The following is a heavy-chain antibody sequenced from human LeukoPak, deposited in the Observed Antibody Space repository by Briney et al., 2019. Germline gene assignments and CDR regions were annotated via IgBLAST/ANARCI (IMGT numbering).Heavy chain of an antibody. Sequence: ASVKVSCKASGYTFTGYYMHWVRQAPGQGLEWMGRINPNSGGTNYAQKFQGRVTMTRDTSISTAYMELSRLRSDDTAVYYCARDDDAGRFGELLKYNWFDPWGQGTLVTVSP. CDR2: INPNSGGT. D-gene: IGHD3-10*01. CDR1: GYTFTGYY. CDR3: ARDDDAGRFGELLKYNWFDP. V-gene: IGHV1-2*06. J-gene: IGHJ5*02.